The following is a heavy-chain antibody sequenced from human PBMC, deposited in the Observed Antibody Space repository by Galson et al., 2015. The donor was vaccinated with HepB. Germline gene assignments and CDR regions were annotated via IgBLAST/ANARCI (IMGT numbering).Heavy chain of an antibody. J-gene: IGHJ4*02. CDR3: AKASSYDFWSGFPYFDY. CDR2: ISGSGGST. Sequence: SLRLSCAASGFTFSSYAMSWVRQAPGKGLEWVSAISGSGGSTYYADSVKGRFTISRDNSKNTLYLQMNSLRAEDTAVYYRAKASSYDFWSGFPYFDYWGQRTLVTVSS. D-gene: IGHD3-3*01. CDR1: GFTFSSYA. V-gene: IGHV3-23*01.